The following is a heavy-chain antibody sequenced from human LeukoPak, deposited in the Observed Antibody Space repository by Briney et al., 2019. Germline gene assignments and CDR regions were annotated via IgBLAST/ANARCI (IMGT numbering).Heavy chain of an antibody. CDR3: ARDDYGDYFFPY. CDR2: INSDESNT. CDR1: GFTFSTYW. Sequence: PGGSLRLSCAASGFTFSTYWMHRVRQAPGKGLVWVSRINSDESNTNYADSVKGRFTISRDNAKNTLYLQMNSLRAEDTAVYYCARDDYGDYFFPYWGQGTLVTVSS. J-gene: IGHJ4*02. V-gene: IGHV3-74*01. D-gene: IGHD4-17*01.